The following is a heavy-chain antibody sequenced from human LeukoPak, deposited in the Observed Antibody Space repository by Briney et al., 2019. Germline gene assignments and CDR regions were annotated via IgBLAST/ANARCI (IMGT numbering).Heavy chain of an antibody. D-gene: IGHD2-15*01. Sequence: SETLSLTCAVSGGSISSSNWWSWVRQPPGKGLEWIGETSHRGSTNYNPSLKSRVTISVDKSKNQFSLKLSSVTAADTAVYYCARNAAHEYYFDYWGQGTLVTVSS. CDR1: GGSISSSNW. CDR2: TSHRGST. CDR3: ARNAAHEYYFDY. J-gene: IGHJ4*02. V-gene: IGHV4-4*02.